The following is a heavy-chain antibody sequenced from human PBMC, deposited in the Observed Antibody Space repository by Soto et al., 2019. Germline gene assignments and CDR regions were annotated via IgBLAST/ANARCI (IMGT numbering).Heavy chain of an antibody. CDR2: IIPIFGTA. CDR1: GGTFSSYA. J-gene: IGHJ4*02. D-gene: IGHD3-3*01. V-gene: IGHV1-69*12. Sequence: QVQLVQSGAEVKKPGSSVKVSCKASGGTFSSYAISWVRQAPGQGLEWMGGIIPIFGTANYAQKFQGRVTITADESTSTAYMELSSLRSEDTAMYYCVGSGYPQSPSDYWGQGTLVTVSS. CDR3: VGSGYPQSPSDY.